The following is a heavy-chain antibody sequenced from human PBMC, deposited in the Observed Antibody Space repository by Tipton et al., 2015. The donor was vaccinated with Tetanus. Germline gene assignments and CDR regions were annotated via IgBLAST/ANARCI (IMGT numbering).Heavy chain of an antibody. CDR2: FFYSGST. D-gene: IGHD5-18*01. CDR3: ARVFTRGYTYGTTFDY. V-gene: IGHV4-59*08. J-gene: IGHJ4*02. Sequence: TLSLTCTVSGGSISSYYWTWIRQPPGRGLEWIGYFFYSGSTNYNPSLKSRVTISVDTSNNQFSLKVTSVTAADTAVYYCARVFTRGYTYGTTFDYWGQGTLVTVSS. CDR1: GGSISSYY.